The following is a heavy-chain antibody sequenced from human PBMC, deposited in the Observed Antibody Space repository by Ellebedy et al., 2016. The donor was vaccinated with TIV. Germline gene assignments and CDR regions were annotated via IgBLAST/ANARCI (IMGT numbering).Heavy chain of an antibody. CDR3: AKGSQWLGRTCFDY. Sequence: GESLKISCAASGFTFSSYAMSWVRQAPGKGLEWVSAISGSGGSTYYADSVKGRFTISRDNSKNTLYLRMNSLRAEDTAVYYCAKGSQWLGRTCFDYWGQGTLVTVSS. V-gene: IGHV3-23*01. D-gene: IGHD6-19*01. J-gene: IGHJ4*02. CDR2: ISGSGGST. CDR1: GFTFSSYA.